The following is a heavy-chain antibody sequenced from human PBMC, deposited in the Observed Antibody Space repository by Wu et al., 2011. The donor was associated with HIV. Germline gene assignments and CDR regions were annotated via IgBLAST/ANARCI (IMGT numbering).Heavy chain of an antibody. Sequence: QVQLVQSGAEVKKPGSSVKVSCKASGGTFSSYAISWVRQAPGQGLEWMGGIIPIFGTANYAQKFQGRVTITADKSTSTAYMELSSLRSEDTAVYYCARGARREMATIRWNFDYWGQGTLVTVSS. V-gene: IGHV1-69*14. CDR2: IIPIFGTA. J-gene: IGHJ4*02. D-gene: IGHD5-24*01. CDR1: GGTFSSYA. CDR3: ARGARREMATIRWNFDY.